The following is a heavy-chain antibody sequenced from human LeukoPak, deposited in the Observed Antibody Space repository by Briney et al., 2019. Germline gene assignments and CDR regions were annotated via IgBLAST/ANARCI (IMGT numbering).Heavy chain of an antibody. Sequence: SETLSPTCTVSGGSISSYYWSWIRQPPGKGLEWIGYIYYSGSTNYNPSLKSRVTISVDTSKNQFSLKLSSVTAADTAVYYCARDLKYYDILTGYYKPSYFDYWGQGALVTVSS. CDR2: IYYSGST. D-gene: IGHD3-9*01. V-gene: IGHV4-59*01. CDR3: ARDLKYYDILTGYYKPSYFDY. CDR1: GGSISSYY. J-gene: IGHJ4*02.